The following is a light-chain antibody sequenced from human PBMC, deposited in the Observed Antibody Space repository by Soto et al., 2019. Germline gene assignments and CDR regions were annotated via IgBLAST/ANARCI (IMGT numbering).Light chain of an antibody. CDR2: DNN. Sequence: QSVLTQPPSVCAAPGQRVTISCSGSSSNIGNNYVSWYQQLPGTAPKLLIYDNNKRPSGIPDRFSGSTSGTSATLGIAGLQTGDEADYYCDSWDNSLSVVLFGGGTKLTVL. CDR1: SSNIGNNY. J-gene: IGLJ2*01. CDR3: DSWDNSLSVVL. V-gene: IGLV1-51*01.